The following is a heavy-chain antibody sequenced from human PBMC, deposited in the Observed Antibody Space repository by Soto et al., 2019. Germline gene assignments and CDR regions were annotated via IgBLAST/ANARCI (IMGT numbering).Heavy chain of an antibody. Sequence: GESLKISRTGFGYTFKTFWISWVRQMPGKGLEWMGRIDPRDSQTNYSPSFQGHVTNSVVKSISTAYLQWDSLKASDTAMYYCARLFCSTDTCDSWFDPWGQGTLVTVSS. D-gene: IGHD1-26*01. CDR1: GYTFKTFW. CDR3: ARLFCSTDTCDSWFDP. J-gene: IGHJ5*02. CDR2: IDPRDSQT. V-gene: IGHV5-10-1*01.